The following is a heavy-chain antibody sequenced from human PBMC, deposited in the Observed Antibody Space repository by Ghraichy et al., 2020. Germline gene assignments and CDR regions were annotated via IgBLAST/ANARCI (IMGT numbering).Heavy chain of an antibody. J-gene: IGHJ6*02. CDR3: ARNKALLWFGEFPPPVDV. V-gene: IGHV4-30-2*01. Sequence: SETLSLTCAVSGGSISSGGYSWSWIRQPPGKGLEWIGYIYHSGSTYYNPSLKSRVTISVDRSKNQFSLKLSSVTAADTAVYYCARNKALLWFGEFPPPVDVWGQGTTVTVSS. D-gene: IGHD3-10*01. CDR2: IYHSGST. CDR1: GGSISSGGYS.